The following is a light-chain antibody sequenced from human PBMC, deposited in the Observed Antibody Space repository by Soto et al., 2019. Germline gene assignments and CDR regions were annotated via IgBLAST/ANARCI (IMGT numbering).Light chain of an antibody. CDR1: KNDIGVYDF. Sequence: LTQPPSGSGSPGQSVPISCTGTKNDIGVYDFVSWYHHHPGKAPRLIIYEVVQRPSGVPDRFSGSTSGNTASLTVSGLQAADEADYFCKSYAGSNTYVFGRGTKLTV. CDR3: KSYAGSNTYV. V-gene: IGLV2-8*01. J-gene: IGLJ1*01. CDR2: EVV.